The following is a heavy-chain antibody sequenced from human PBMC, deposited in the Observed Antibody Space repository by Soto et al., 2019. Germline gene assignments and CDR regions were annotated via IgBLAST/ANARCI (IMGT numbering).Heavy chain of an antibody. Sequence: PSETLSLTCTVSDISVSSGSYYWSWIRQPPGKGLEWIGYIYYSGSTNYNPSLKSRVTISVDTSKNQFSLKLSSVTAADTAVYYCARDRYSYEGGWFDPWGQGTLVTVSS. J-gene: IGHJ5*02. CDR3: ARDRYSYEGGWFDP. D-gene: IGHD5-18*01. CDR2: IYYSGST. CDR1: DISVSSGSYY. V-gene: IGHV4-61*01.